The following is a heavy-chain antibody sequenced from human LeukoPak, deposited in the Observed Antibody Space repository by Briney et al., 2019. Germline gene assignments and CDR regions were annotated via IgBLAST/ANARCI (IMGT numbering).Heavy chain of an antibody. CDR1: GFTFSSYA. V-gene: IGHV3-30*04. D-gene: IGHD2-2*01. CDR2: ISYDGSNK. J-gene: IGHJ4*02. Sequence: GGSLRLSCAASGFTFSSYAMHWVRQAPGKGLEWVAVISYDGSNKYYADSVKGRFTIFRDNSKNTLYLQMNSLRAEDTAVYYCARDSGFRYCSSTSCYEYYFDYWGQGTLVTVSS. CDR3: ARDSGFRYCSSTSCYEYYFDY.